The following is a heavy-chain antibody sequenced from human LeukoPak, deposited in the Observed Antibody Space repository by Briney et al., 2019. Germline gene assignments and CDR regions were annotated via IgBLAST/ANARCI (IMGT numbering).Heavy chain of an antibody. V-gene: IGHV3-66*01. CDR3: ARTPDAFDI. CDR1: GLTVNSNY. J-gene: IGHJ3*02. CDR2: TYSGGSS. Sequence: GGSLRLSCVASGLTVNSNYISWVRQAPGKGLEWVSLTYSGGSSYYADSVKGRFTISRDIPKNTLYLQMNSLRAEDTAVCYCARTPDAFDIWGQGTLVTVSS.